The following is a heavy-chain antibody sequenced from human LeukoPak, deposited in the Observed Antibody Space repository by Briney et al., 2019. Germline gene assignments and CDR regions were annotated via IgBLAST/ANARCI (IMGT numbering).Heavy chain of an antibody. Sequence: PSETLSLTCTVSGGSISSGDYYWSWIRQPPGKGLEWIGYIYYSGSTYYNPSLKSRVTISVDTSKNQFSLKLSSVTAADTAVYYCARDRDVVVPAADGDYYYNYMDVWGKGTTVTVSS. V-gene: IGHV4-30-4*08. CDR1: GGSISSGDYY. D-gene: IGHD2-2*01. J-gene: IGHJ6*03. CDR2: IYYSGST. CDR3: ARDRDVVVPAADGDYYYNYMDV.